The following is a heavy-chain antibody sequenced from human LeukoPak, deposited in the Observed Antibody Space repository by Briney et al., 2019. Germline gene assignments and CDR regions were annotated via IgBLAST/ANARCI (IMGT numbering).Heavy chain of an antibody. J-gene: IGHJ6*02. CDR2: IYYSGST. CDR3: ARDQGRDSSGWAGYYYYYGMDV. CDR1: GGSISSYY. V-gene: IGHV4-59*01. Sequence: PSETLSLTCTVSGGSISSYYWSWIRQPPGKGLEWIGYIYYSGSTNYNPSLKSRVTMSVDTSKNQFSLKLSSVTAADTAVYYCARDQGRDSSGWAGYYYYYGMDVWGQGTTVTVSS. D-gene: IGHD6-19*01.